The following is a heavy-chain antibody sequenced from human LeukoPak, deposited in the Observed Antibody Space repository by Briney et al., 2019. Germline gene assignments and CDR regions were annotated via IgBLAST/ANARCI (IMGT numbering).Heavy chain of an antibody. CDR2: ISSSSSYI. J-gene: IGHJ5*02. Sequence: GGSLRLSCAASGFTFSSYSMNWVRQAPGKGLEWVSSISSSSSYIYYADSVKGRFTISRDNSKNTLYLQMNSLRAEDTAVYYCAKDRGSSGWAKFDPWGQGTLVTVSS. CDR1: GFTFSSYS. D-gene: IGHD6-19*01. CDR3: AKDRGSSGWAKFDP. V-gene: IGHV3-21*04.